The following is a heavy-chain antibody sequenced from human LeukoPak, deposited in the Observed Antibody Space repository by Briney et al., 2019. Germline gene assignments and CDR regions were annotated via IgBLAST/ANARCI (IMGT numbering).Heavy chain of an antibody. CDR1: GYTFTGYY. Sequence: ASVKVSCKASGYTFTGYYMHWVRQAPGQGLGWMGRINPNSGGTNYAQKFQGRVTMTRDTSISTAYMELSRLRSDDTAVYYCARGKLVEDYDSSGYSYAFDIWGQGTVVTVSS. CDR3: ARGKLVEDYDSSGYSYAFDI. J-gene: IGHJ3*02. D-gene: IGHD3-22*01. V-gene: IGHV1-2*06. CDR2: INPNSGGT.